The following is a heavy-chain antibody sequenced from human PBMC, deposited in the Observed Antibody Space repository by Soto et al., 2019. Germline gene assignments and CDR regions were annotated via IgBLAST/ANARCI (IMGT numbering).Heavy chain of an antibody. J-gene: IGHJ4*02. CDR3: QYIVVVTAIPTAYDY. CDR1: GFTFSSYS. V-gene: IGHV3-48*02. D-gene: IGHD2-21*02. Sequence: EVQLVESGGGLVQPGGSLRLSCAASGFTFSSYSMNWVLQAPGKGLEWVSYISSSSSTIYYADSVKGRFTISRDNAKNSLYLQMNSLRDEDTAVYYCQYIVVVTAIPTAYDYWGQGTLVTVSS. CDR2: ISSSSSTI.